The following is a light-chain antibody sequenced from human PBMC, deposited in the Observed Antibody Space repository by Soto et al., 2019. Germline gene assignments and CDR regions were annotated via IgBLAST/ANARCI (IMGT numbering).Light chain of an antibody. CDR3: QQYNDWPPTWT. V-gene: IGKV3-15*01. Sequence: EIVMTQSPATLSVSPGERATLSCRASQSVSSKLAWYQQKPGQAPRVLIYGASTRATGIPARFSGSGSGTEFTLTISSLQSKNFAVYYCQQYNDWPPTWTFGQGTRVEIK. CDR1: QSVSSK. J-gene: IGKJ1*01. CDR2: GAS.